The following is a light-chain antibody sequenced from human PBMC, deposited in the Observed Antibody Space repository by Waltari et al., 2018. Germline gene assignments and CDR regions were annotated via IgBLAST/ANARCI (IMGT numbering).Light chain of an antibody. CDR1: QRVTNY. J-gene: IGKJ1*01. Sequence: SCRASQRVTNYLAWYQQKPGQAPRVLIYSASNRATGVPARFSGSGSGTDFTLTISSLEPEDFAVYYCQQRSNWPRTFGQGTKVEVK. V-gene: IGKV3-11*01. CDR3: QQRSNWPRT. CDR2: SAS.